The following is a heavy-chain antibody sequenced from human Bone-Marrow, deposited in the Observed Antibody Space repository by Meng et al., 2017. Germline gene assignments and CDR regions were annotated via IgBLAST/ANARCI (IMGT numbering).Heavy chain of an antibody. Sequence: GGSRRRSCAASGFTFISYAMHGVRQAPGKGLEWVAVISYDGSNKYYADSVKGRFTISRDNSKNTLYLQMNSLRAEDTAVYYCARDRESSGWYVAYYYYGMDVWGQGTTVTVSS. D-gene: IGHD6-19*01. J-gene: IGHJ6*02. CDR1: GFTFISYA. CDR3: ARDRESSGWYVAYYYYGMDV. V-gene: IGHV3-30*04. CDR2: ISYDGSNK.